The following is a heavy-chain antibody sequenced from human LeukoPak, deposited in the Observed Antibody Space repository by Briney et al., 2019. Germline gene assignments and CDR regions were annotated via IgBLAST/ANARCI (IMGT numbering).Heavy chain of an antibody. D-gene: IGHD4-11*01. CDR1: GGTFTSYA. CDR2: SIPNFRRT. CDR3: VRAGRDSNYDFDYHMDV. V-gene: IGHV1-69*05. Sequence: SVKVSCKASGGTFTSYAISWVRQAPGQGLEYLGGSIPNFRRTKYAQKFEGRVTITTDETTAYMELRSLTSEDTAVYYCVRAGRDSNYDFDYHMDVWGKGTTVTVSS. J-gene: IGHJ6*03.